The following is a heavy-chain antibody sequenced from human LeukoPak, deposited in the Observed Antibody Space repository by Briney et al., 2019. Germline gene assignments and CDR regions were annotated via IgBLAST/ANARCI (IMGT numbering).Heavy chain of an antibody. CDR2: ISAYNANT. D-gene: IGHD2-2*01. Sequence: ASVKVSCKASGYTFTSYGISWVRQAPGQGLEWMGWISAYNANTNYAQKFQGRVAMTRDTSISTAYMELSRLRSDDTAVYYCASPLGTSPFDYWGQGTLVTVSS. CDR3: ASPLGTSPFDY. CDR1: GYTFTSYG. V-gene: IGHV1-18*01. J-gene: IGHJ4*02.